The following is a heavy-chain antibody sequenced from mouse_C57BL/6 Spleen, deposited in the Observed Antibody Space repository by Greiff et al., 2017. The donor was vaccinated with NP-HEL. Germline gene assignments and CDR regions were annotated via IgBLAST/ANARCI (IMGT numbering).Heavy chain of an antibody. D-gene: IGHD4-1*01. CDR2: INPNNGGT. J-gene: IGHJ3*01. Sequence: VQLQQSGPELVKPGASVKIPCKASGYTFTDYNMDWVKQSHGKSLEWIGDINPNNGGTIYNQKFKGKATLTVDKSSSTAYMELRSLTSEDTAVYYCARSTGPWFAYWGQGTLVTVSA. CDR1: GYTFTDYN. CDR3: ARSTGPWFAY. V-gene: IGHV1-18*01.